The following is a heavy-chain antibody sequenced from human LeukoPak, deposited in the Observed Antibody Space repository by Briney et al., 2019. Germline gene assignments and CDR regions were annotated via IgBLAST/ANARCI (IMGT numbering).Heavy chain of an antibody. Sequence: SETLSLTCTVSGGSLSPYYWGWIRQPPGKGLEWIGYIYTSGSTNYNPSLKSRVTMSVDTSKNQFSLKLSSVTAADTAVYYCARGTYYFDYWGQGTLVTVSS. CDR1: GGSLSPYY. V-gene: IGHV4-4*09. CDR3: ARGTYYFDY. J-gene: IGHJ4*02. CDR2: IYTSGST.